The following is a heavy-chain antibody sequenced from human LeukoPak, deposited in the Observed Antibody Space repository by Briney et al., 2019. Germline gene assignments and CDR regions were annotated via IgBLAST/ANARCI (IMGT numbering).Heavy chain of an antibody. CDR3: AGLGITMIGGV. J-gene: IGHJ6*04. V-gene: IGHV3-30*04. CDR1: VFIYRSHA. Sequence: GGSLRLSCAASVFIYRSHAMHWVRQAPAKGREGVAVISYQGSGKFYADSVKGRFTFSIDNAKNSLYLQMDSLRAEDTAVYYCAGLGITMIGGVWGKGTTVTISS. CDR2: ISYQGSGK. D-gene: IGHD3-10*02.